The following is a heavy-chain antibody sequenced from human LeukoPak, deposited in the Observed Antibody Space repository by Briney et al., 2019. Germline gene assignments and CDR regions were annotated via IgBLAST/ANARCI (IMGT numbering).Heavy chain of an antibody. V-gene: IGHV1-2*02. CDR1: GYTFTGYY. CDR2: MNPKSGNT. D-gene: IGHD2-15*01. CDR3: ARDHELYCSGGSCWRFDS. J-gene: IGHJ5*01. Sequence: ASVKVSCKASGYTFTGYYMHWVRQAPGQGLEWMGWMNPKSGNTGYAQNFQGRVTMTADTSTSTAYMELRSLRSDDTAVYYCARDHELYCSGGSCWRFDSWGQGTLVTVSS.